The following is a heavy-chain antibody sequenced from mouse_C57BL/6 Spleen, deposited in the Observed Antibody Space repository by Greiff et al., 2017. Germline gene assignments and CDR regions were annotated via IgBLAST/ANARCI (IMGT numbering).Heavy chain of an antibody. CDR3: ARLSTTVVAPFDY. Sequence: QVQLKQPGAELVKPGASVKLSCKASGYTFTSYWMHWVKQRPGQGLEWIGMIHPNSGSTNYNEKFKSKATLTVDKSSSTAYMQLSSLTSEDSAVYYCARLSTTVVAPFDYWGQGTTLTVSS. CDR1: GYTFTSYW. D-gene: IGHD1-1*01. V-gene: IGHV1-64*01. CDR2: IHPNSGST. J-gene: IGHJ2*01.